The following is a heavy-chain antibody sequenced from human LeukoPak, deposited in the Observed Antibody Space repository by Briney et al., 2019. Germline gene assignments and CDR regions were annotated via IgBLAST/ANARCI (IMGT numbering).Heavy chain of an antibody. CDR1: GYSVSSGYY. J-gene: IGHJ4*02. Sequence: SETLSLTCTVSGYSVSSGYYWGWIRQPPGKGLEWIGSMYHSGGTYYNPSLKSRVTISVDTSKNQLSLKLSSVTAADTAVYYCARVGDYYGSGSIDYWGQGTLVTVSS. CDR2: MYHSGGT. V-gene: IGHV4-38-2*02. CDR3: ARVGDYYGSGSIDY. D-gene: IGHD3-10*01.